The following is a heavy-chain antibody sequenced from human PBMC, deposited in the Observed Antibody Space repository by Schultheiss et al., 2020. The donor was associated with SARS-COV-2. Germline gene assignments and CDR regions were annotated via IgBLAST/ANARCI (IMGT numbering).Heavy chain of an antibody. V-gene: IGHV3-48*01. D-gene: IGHD4-23*01. Sequence: GGSLRLSCAASGFTFDDYGMHWVRQAPGKGLEWVSYISSSGSTIYYADSVKGRFTISRDNSKNTLYLQMNSLRAEDTAVYYCARGERDYGGNSAEFDYWGQGTLVTVSS. CDR3: ARGERDYGGNSAEFDY. J-gene: IGHJ4*02. CDR2: ISSSGSTI. CDR1: GFTFDDYG.